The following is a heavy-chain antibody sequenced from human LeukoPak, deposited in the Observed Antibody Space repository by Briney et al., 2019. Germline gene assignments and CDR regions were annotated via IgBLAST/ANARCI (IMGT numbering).Heavy chain of an antibody. Sequence: GGSLRLSCTASGFTFSDHYMDWVRQAPGKGLEWVGRIRNEANSYITHYAASVKDRFTISRDDSSNSLYVQMNSLRAEDTAVYYCASGRFADFDYWGQGTLVTVPS. CDR1: GFTFSDHY. CDR3: ASGRFADFDY. D-gene: IGHD3-3*01. V-gene: IGHV3-72*01. CDR2: IRNEANSYIT. J-gene: IGHJ4*02.